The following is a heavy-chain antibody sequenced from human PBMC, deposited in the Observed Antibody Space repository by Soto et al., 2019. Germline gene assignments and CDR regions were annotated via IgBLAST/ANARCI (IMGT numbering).Heavy chain of an antibody. D-gene: IGHD5-18*01. V-gene: IGHV4-59*01. CDR1: RGSISSYY. J-gene: IGHJ5*02. CDR3: ALIPRVPSFGWFDH. Sequence: QVQLQESGPGLVKPSETLSLACTVSRGSISSYYWSWFRQTPGKGLEWLGYITHSGSTKYNPSLESRIMLSLDTSRQQFSLRLISVTASDTSVYYSALIPRVPSFGWFDHLGQGSLVIVSS. CDR2: ITHSGST.